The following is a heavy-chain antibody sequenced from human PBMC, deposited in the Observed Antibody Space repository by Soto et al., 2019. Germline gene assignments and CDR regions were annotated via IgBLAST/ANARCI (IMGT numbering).Heavy chain of an antibody. Sequence: ASVKVSCKGSGYTFGRDGMHWVRQAPGQGLEWLAWINAINGDTKYSQRFQGRLTVSRDTSANTAYLQLSSLRFEDTAVYYCARSGGYFFPLDGWAQGTLVPVSS. D-gene: IGHD3-22*01. V-gene: IGHV1-3*01. CDR3: ARSGGYFFPLDG. CDR2: INAINGDT. CDR1: GYTFGRDG. J-gene: IGHJ4*02.